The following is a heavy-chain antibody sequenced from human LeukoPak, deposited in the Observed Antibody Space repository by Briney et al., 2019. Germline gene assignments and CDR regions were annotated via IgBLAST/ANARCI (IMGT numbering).Heavy chain of an antibody. CDR3: ARGDGYIRAFDY. J-gene: IGHJ4*02. CDR2: IYTSGST. CDR1: GGSISSYY. D-gene: IGHD5-24*01. Sequence: SETLSLTCTVSGGSISSYYWSWIRQPPGKGLEWIGYIYTSGSTNYNPSLESRVTISVGTSKNQFSLKLSSVTAADTAVYYCARGDGYIRAFDYWGQGTLVTVSS. V-gene: IGHV4-4*09.